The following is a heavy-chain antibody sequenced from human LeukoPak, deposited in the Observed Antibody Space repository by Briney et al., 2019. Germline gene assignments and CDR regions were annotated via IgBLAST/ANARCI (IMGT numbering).Heavy chain of an antibody. CDR3: AREIFTGSYPDAFDI. J-gene: IGHJ3*02. CDR2: IYDSGSRT. D-gene: IGHD3-9*01. V-gene: IGHV3-23*05. Sequence: GGSLRLSCAASGFIFSNYAMSWVRQAPGKGLEWVSTIYDSGSRTYYADSVKGQFTISRDNSRSTLFLEMNGLGAEDTAVYYCAREIFTGSYPDAFDIWGRGTLVTVSS. CDR1: GFIFSNYA.